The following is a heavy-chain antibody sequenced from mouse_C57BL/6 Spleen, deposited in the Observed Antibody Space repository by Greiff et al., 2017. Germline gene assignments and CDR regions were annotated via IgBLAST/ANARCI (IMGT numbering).Heavy chain of an antibody. Sequence: QVQLKESGPGLVQPSQSLSITCTVSGFSLTSYGVHWVRQSPGKGLEWLGVIWRGGSTDYNAAFMSRLSITKANSKNQVFFKMNSLQADDTAVYYCAKNEDYGGTGYFDYWGQGTTLTVSS. CDR1: GFSLTSYG. V-gene: IGHV2-5*01. J-gene: IGHJ2*01. CDR2: IWRGGST. CDR3: AKNEDYGGTGYFDY. D-gene: IGHD2-4*01.